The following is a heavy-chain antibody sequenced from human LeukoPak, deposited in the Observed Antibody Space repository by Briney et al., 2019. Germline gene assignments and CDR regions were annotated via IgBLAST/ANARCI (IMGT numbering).Heavy chain of an antibody. CDR2: IYHSGST. D-gene: IGHD1-26*01. J-gene: IGHJ4*02. V-gene: IGHV4-4*02. Sequence: NSSETLSLTCAVSGGSISSSNWWSWVRQPPGKGLEWIGEIYHSGSTYYNPSLESRVTILLDKSKNQFSLKLSSVTAADTAVYYCAKSGGYGLIDYWGQGTRVTVSS. CDR3: AKSGGYGLIDY. CDR1: GGSISSSNW.